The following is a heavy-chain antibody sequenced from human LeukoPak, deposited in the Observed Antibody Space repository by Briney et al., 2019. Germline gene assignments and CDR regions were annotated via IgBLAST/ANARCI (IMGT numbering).Heavy chain of an antibody. CDR3: ARRAGAYSHPYDY. J-gene: IGHJ4*02. Sequence: GGSLRLSCTVSGFTVSSNSMSWVRQAPGKGLEWVSFIYSDNTHYSDSVKGRFTISRDNSKNTLYLQMNSLRAEDTAVYYCARRAGAYSHPYDYWGQGTLDTVSS. CDR1: GFTVSSNS. V-gene: IGHV3-53*01. D-gene: IGHD4/OR15-4a*01. CDR2: IYSDNT.